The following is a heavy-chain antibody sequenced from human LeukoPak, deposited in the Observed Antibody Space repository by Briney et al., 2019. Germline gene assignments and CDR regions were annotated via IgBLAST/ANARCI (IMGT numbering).Heavy chain of an antibody. J-gene: IGHJ4*02. Sequence: GGSLRLSCTASGFVFSDYSMNWVRQAPGKGLEWLSYISRDSGTIYYAYSVKGRFTTSRDNARNSLFLQMSRLRAEDTAVYYCASLPGAVAVDYWGQGTLVTVSS. CDR1: GFVFSDYS. D-gene: IGHD6-19*01. CDR2: ISRDSGTI. V-gene: IGHV3-48*01. CDR3: ASLPGAVAVDY.